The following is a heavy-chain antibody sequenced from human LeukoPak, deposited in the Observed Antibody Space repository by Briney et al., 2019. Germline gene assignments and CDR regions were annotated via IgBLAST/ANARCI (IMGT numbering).Heavy chain of an antibody. V-gene: IGHV3-53*01. D-gene: IGHD2-8*01. CDR2: IYSGGST. Sequence: GGSLRLSCAASGFTVSSNYMSWVRQAPGKGWDGAPVIYSGGSTYYADSVKGRFTISRDNSKNTLYLQMNSLRAEDTAVHYCARDGDCTNGVCQIDYWGQGTLVTVSS. CDR3: ARDGDCTNGVCQIDY. J-gene: IGHJ4*02. CDR1: GFTVSSNY.